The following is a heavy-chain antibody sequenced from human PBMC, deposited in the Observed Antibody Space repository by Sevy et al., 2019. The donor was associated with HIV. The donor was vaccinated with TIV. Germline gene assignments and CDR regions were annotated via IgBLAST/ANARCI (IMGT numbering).Heavy chain of an antibody. CDR3: ARGQSTVLNGEDGFRGAFDI. CDR1: GFTVSSNY. V-gene: IGHV3-53*01. J-gene: IGHJ3*02. Sequence: GGSLRLSCAASGFTVSSNYMSWVRQAPGKGLEWVSVIYSGGSTYYGDSVKGRFTISRDNSKNTLYLQMNSLSAEDTAVYYCARGQSTVLNGEDGFRGAFDIWGQGTMVTVSS. CDR2: IYSGGST. D-gene: IGHD4-17*01.